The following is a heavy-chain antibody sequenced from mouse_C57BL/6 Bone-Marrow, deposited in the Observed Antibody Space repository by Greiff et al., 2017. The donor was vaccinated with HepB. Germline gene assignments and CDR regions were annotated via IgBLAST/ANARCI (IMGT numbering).Heavy chain of an antibody. Sequence: EVQLQQSGPELVKPGASVKISCKASGYSFTGYYMNWVKQSPEKSLEWIGEITPSTGGTTYNQKFKAKATLTVNKSSSTAYMQLKSLTSEDSAVYYCARGGLGYWGQGTTLTVSS. CDR1: GYSFTGYY. CDR3: ARGGLGY. J-gene: IGHJ2*01. V-gene: IGHV1-42*01. CDR2: ITPSTGGT.